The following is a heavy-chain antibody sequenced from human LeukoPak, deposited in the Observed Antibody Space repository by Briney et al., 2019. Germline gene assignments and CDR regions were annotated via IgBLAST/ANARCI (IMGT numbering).Heavy chain of an antibody. CDR2: IHNNGDI. D-gene: IGHD3-22*01. V-gene: IGHV4-59*01. J-gene: IGHJ4*02. CDR3: GRWGYFDSGNYFVVDY. CDR1: GDSIRSYY. Sequence: SQTLSLTCIVSGDSIRSYYWNWIRQAPGKALEWIGHIHNNGDIAYNFSLKSRVTISMDTSKNQFSLKLSSVTAADTAVYYCGRWGYFDSGNYFVVDYWGQGTVVTVSS.